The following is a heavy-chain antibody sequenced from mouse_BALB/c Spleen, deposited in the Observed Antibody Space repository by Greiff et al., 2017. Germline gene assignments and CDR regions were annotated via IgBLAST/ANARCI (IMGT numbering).Heavy chain of an antibody. CDR1: GFTFTDYY. V-gene: IGHV7-3*02. CDR2: IRNKANGYTT. Sequence: EVKLVESGGGLVQPGGSLRLSCATSGFTFTDYYMSWVRQPPGKALEWLGFIRNKANGYTTEYSASVKGRFTISRDNSQSILYLQMNTLRAEDSATYYCARDETTVVATDWYFDVWGAGTTVTVSS. J-gene: IGHJ1*01. CDR3: ARDETTVVATDWYFDV. D-gene: IGHD1-1*01.